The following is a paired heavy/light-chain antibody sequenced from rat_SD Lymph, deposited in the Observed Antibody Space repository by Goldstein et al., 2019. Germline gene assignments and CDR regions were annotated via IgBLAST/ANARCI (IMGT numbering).Light chain of an antibody. CDR2: GAT. CDR3: LQSKESPFT. V-gene: IGKV14S13*01. CDR1: QDIGNY. J-gene: IGKJ4*01. Sequence: DIQMTQSPSSLPASLGDRVTITCRASQDIGNYLRWFQQKPGKSPRLMIYGATNLAAGVPSRFSGSRSGSDYSLTISSLESEDMADYYCLQSKESPFTFGSGTKLEIK.
Heavy chain of an antibody. CDR2: ISSSSGT. CDR3: ARGGYYYSSYRGYFDY. D-gene: IGHD1-2*01. V-gene: IGHV5-62*01. J-gene: IGHJ2*01. CDR1: GFTFSSYG. Sequence: VQLVESGGGLVQPGKSLKLSCSASGFTFSSYGMHWIRQAPGKGLDWVAYISSSSGTVYADAVKGRFTISRDNAKNTLYLQLNSLKSEDTAIYYCARGGYYYSSYRGYFDYWGQGVMVTVSS.